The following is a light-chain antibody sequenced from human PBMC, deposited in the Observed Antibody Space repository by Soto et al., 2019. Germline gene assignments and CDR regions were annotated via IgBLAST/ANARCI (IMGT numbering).Light chain of an antibody. CDR3: QQRSTPLT. Sequence: EIVLTQSPATLSLSPGERATLSCRASQSVSSYLAWYQQKPGQAPRHLIYDASSRATGIPARFSGSGSGTDFTLTISSLEPEDFAVYYCQQRSTPLTFGGGTKVEIK. CDR1: QSVSSY. CDR2: DAS. J-gene: IGKJ4*01. V-gene: IGKV3-11*01.